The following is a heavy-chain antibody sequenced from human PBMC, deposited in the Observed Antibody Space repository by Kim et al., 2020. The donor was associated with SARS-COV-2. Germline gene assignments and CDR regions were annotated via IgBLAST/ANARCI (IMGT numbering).Heavy chain of an antibody. Sequence: SETLSLTCTVSGGSISSYYWSWIRQPPGKGLEWIGYIYYSGSTNYNPSLKSRVTISVDTSKNQFSLKLSSVTAADTAVYYCARERWGVAAALNAFDIWGQGTMVTVSS. D-gene: IGHD6-13*01. J-gene: IGHJ3*02. V-gene: IGHV4-59*01. CDR2: IYYSGST. CDR1: GGSISSYY. CDR3: ARERWGVAAALNAFDI.